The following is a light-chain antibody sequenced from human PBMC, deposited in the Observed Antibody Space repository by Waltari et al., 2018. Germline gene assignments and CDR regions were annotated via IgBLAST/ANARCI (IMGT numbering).Light chain of an antibody. CDR3: ATWDDGLSGV. CDR2: KDD. CDR1: RHKIGTHY. J-gene: IGLJ2*01. Sequence: HSVLTQPPSASDTPGQWVTISRSRGRHKIGTHYVDWYQQLPVTAPKRLMYKDDQRPSWVPARVSGSKSGTSASLAISGLRSEDEADYYCATWDDGLSGVFGGGTKLTVL. V-gene: IGLV1-47*01.